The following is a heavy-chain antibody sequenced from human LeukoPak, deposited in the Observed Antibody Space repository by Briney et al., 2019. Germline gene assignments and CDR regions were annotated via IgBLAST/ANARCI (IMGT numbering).Heavy chain of an antibody. V-gene: IGHV3-23*01. CDR3: AKEVQRLLWFGESLFNWFDP. J-gene: IGHJ5*02. D-gene: IGHD3-10*01. Sequence: KSGGSLRLSCAASGFTFSSYAMSWVRQARGKGLEWVSAISGSGGSTYYADSVKGRFTISRDNSKNTLYLQMNSLRAEDTAVYYCAKEVQRLLWFGESLFNWFDPWGQGTLVTVSS. CDR2: ISGSGGST. CDR1: GFTFSSYA.